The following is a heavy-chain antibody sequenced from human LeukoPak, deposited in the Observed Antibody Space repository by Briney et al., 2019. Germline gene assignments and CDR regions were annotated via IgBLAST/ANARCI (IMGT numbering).Heavy chain of an antibody. CDR2: IIPIFGTA. CDR3: ASVGRNPDIVVVPAAYYFDY. CDR1: AGTFSSYA. J-gene: IGHJ4*02. V-gene: IGHV1-69*13. D-gene: IGHD2-2*01. Sequence: SVKVSCKASAGTFSSYAISWVRHAPGQGREWMGGIIPIFGTANYAQKFQGRVTITADESTSTAYMELSSLRSEDTAVYYCASVGRNPDIVVVPAAYYFDYWGQGTLVTVSS.